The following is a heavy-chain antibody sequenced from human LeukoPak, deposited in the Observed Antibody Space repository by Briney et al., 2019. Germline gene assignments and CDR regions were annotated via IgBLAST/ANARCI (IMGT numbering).Heavy chain of an antibody. CDR3: ARERGDNYESSGYKDY. J-gene: IGHJ4*02. CDR2: IYHSGSP. Sequence: SENLSLTCSVSGYSMSSGYYWGWIRQPPGKGLEWIGSIYHSGSPYYNPSLKSRVTISVDTSKNEFSLKLSFVTATDTAVYYCARERGDNYESSGYKDYWGQGTLVTVSS. V-gene: IGHV4-38-2*02. CDR1: GYSMSSGYY. D-gene: IGHD3-22*01.